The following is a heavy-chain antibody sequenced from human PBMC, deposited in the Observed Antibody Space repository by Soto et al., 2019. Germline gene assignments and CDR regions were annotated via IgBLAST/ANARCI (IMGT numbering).Heavy chain of an antibody. CDR1: GYSFTSYW. Sequence: PGESLTISCKGSGYSFTSYWIGWVRQMPGKGLEWMGIIYPGDSDTRYSPSFQGQVTISADKSISTAYLQWSSLKASDTAMYYCAAPHNWNDYDYYGMDVWGQGTTVTVSS. CDR3: AAPHNWNDYDYYGMDV. J-gene: IGHJ6*02. V-gene: IGHV5-51*01. D-gene: IGHD1-1*01. CDR2: IYPGDSDT.